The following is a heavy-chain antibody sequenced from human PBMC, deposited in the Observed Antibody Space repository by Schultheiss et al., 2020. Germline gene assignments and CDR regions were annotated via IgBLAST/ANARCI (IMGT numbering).Heavy chain of an antibody. V-gene: IGHV3-13*04. J-gene: IGHJ4*02. Sequence: GGSLRLSCAASGFTFSSYDMHWVRQATGKGLEWVSAIGTAGDTYYPGSVKGRFTISRENPKNSLYLQMNSLRAGDTAVYYCARRPPWEPFDYWGQGTLVTVSS. CDR2: IGTAGDT. D-gene: IGHD1-26*01. CDR1: GFTFSSYD. CDR3: ARRPPWEPFDY.